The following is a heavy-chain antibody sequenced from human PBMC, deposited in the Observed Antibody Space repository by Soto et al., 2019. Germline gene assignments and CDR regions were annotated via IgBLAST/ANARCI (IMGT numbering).Heavy chain of an antibody. CDR1: GGSVSSGSYY. V-gene: IGHV4-61*01. Sequence: PSETLSLTCTVSGGSVSSGSYYWSWTRQPPGKGLEWIGYIYYSGSTNYNPSLKSRVTISVDTSKNQFSLKLSSVTAADTAVYYCARGGYCSSTSCYDNWFDPWGQGTLVTVSS. D-gene: IGHD2-2*01. J-gene: IGHJ5*02. CDR3: ARGGYCSSTSCYDNWFDP. CDR2: IYYSGST.